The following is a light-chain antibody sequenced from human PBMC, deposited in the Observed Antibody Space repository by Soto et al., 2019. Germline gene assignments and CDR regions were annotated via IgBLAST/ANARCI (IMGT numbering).Light chain of an antibody. CDR2: EVS. J-gene: IGLJ1*01. V-gene: IGLV2-8*01. CDR1: SNDVGHSSF. Sequence: QSALTQPPSASGSPGQSVTISCTGNSNDVGHSSFISWYQQHPGKGPKLIIYEVSKRPSGVPDRFSGSKSGNTASLSVSGLLDEDEADYFCNAQADNGKHVFGTGTKVTVL. CDR3: NAQADNGKHV.